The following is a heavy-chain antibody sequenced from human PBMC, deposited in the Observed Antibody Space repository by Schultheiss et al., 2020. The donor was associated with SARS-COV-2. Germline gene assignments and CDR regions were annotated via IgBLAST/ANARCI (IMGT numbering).Heavy chain of an antibody. Sequence: GASLKISCTASGFTFGDYAMSWFRQAPGKGLEWVGFIRSKAYGGTTEYAASVKGRFTISRDDSKSIAYLQMNSLKTEDTAVYYCTRPTVVTPEDAFDIWGQGTMVTVSS. CDR2: IRSKAYGGTT. D-gene: IGHD4-23*01. CDR3: TRPTVVTPEDAFDI. V-gene: IGHV3-49*03. J-gene: IGHJ3*02. CDR1: GFTFGDYA.